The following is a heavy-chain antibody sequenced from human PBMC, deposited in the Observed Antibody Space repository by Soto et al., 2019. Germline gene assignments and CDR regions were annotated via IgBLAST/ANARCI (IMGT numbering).Heavy chain of an antibody. V-gene: IGHV3-74*01. CDR3: ARGAFGSYYVDY. CDR1: GFTFTSYW. CDR2: IKGDETTS. Sequence: EVQVVESGGASVQPGGSLRLSCAASGFTFTSYWMHWVRQAPGKGLLWMSRIKGDETTSSYADSVKGRFTISSDNAKNTVYLQMNSLRAEDTAVYYCARGAFGSYYVDYWGQGTLVTVSS. D-gene: IGHD3-10*01. J-gene: IGHJ4*02.